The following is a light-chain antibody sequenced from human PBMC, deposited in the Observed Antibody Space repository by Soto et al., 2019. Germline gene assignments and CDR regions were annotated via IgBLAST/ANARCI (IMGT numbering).Light chain of an antibody. CDR3: QQRSNSIA. CDR1: QSVSSY. V-gene: IGKV3-11*01. J-gene: IGKJ5*01. CDR2: GAS. Sequence: EIVLTQSPAAVSLTPGGRATLSCRASQSVSSYLAWYQQKPGQAPRLLIYGASNRATGIPDRFSGSGSGTDFTLTISRLEPEDFAVYYCQQRSNSIAFGQGTRLEIK.